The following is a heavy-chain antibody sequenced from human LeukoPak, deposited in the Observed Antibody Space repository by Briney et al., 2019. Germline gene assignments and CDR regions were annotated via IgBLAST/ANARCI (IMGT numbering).Heavy chain of an antibody. D-gene: IGHD5-18*01. V-gene: IGHV3-21*01. CDR2: ISSSSSYI. CDR3: AREPVDTAMVTILNYYYYYMDV. Sequence: PGGSLRLSCAASVFTFSSYSMNWVHQAPGKGLEWVSSISSSSSYIYYADSVKGRFTISRDNAKNSLYLQMNSLRAEDTAVYYCAREPVDTAMVTILNYYYYYMDVWGKGTTVTVSS. J-gene: IGHJ6*03. CDR1: VFTFSSYS.